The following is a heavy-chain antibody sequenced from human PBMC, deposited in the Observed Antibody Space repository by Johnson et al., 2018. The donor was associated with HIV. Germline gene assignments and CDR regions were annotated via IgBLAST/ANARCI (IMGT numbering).Heavy chain of an antibody. V-gene: IGHV3-30*18. CDR3: AKDQSWIGTGHDTFDI. CDR2: ISYDGSNK. D-gene: IGHD1-1*01. CDR1: GFTFSGYW. Sequence: QVQLVESGGGLVQPGGSLRLSCAASGFTFSGYWMSWVRQAPGKGLEWVAVISYDGSNKYYADSVKGRFTISRDNSKNTLYLQMSSLGAEDTAVYYCAKDQSWIGTGHDTFDIWGQGTMVTVSS. J-gene: IGHJ3*02.